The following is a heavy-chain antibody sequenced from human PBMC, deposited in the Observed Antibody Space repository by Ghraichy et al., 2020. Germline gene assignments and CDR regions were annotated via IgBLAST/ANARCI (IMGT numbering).Heavy chain of an antibody. D-gene: IGHD2-8*01. J-gene: IGHJ3*01. CDR1: EFGFTGYS. CDR2: ITTSSKNM. V-gene: IGHV3-48*01. Sequence: GESLNISCEGSEFGFTGYSMNWVRQAPGGELEWISYITTSSKNMSYADSVKGRFTVSRDNAKKMLFLQMNSLRVEDTAIYYCARVSVFAFDLWGPGTMVNVSS. CDR3: ARVSVFAFDL.